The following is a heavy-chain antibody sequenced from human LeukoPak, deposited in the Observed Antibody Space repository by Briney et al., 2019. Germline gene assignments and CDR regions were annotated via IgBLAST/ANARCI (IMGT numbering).Heavy chain of an antibody. CDR2: VSGSGSST. CDR3: AKDQRGYGRIIDY. J-gene: IGHJ4*02. CDR1: GFTFSSYA. Sequence: GGSLRLSCAASGFTFSSYAMSWVRQAPGKGLEWVSSVSGSGSSTYYADSVKGRFTVSRDNSKNTLYLQMNSLRAEDTAVYYCAKDQRGYGRIIDYWGQGTLVTISS. D-gene: IGHD3-10*01. V-gene: IGHV3-23*01.